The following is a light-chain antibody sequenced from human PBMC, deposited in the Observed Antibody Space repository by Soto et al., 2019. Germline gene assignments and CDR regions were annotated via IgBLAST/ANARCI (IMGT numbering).Light chain of an antibody. CDR2: DAS. V-gene: IGKV3-11*01. CDR1: QSVSSS. Sequence: EIVLTQSPPTLSLSPGDRATLSCRASQSVSSSLAWYHQKPGQAPRLLIYDASNRATGIPARFSGSGSGTDFTLTISRLEPEDFAVYYCQYYGGSPLAFGQGTRLEIK. J-gene: IGKJ2*01. CDR3: QYYGGSPLA.